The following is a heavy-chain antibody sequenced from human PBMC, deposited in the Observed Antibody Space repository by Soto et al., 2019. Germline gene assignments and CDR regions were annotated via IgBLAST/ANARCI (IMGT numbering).Heavy chain of an antibody. V-gene: IGHV4-59*01. D-gene: IGHD3-10*01. J-gene: IGHJ4*02. Sequence: SETLSLTCTVSGGSISSYYWSWIRQPPGKGLEWIGYIYYSGSTNYNPSLKSRVTISVDTSKNQFSLKLSSVTAADTAVYYCARVLLWFGEFGYFDYWGQGTLVTVSS. CDR1: GGSISSYY. CDR3: ARVLLWFGEFGYFDY. CDR2: IYYSGST.